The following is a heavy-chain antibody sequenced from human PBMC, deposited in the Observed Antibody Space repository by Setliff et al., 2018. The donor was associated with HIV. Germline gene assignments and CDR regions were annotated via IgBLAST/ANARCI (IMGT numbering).Heavy chain of an antibody. J-gene: IGHJ4*02. CDR2: IYWDDDK. D-gene: IGHD3-22*01. CDR3: AHRPPTYYYDSSVLFGY. CDR1: GFSLSSSGVG. Sequence: ESGPTLVNPTQTLTLTCTFSGFSLSSSGVGVGWIRQPPGKALEWLALIYWDDDKRYSPSLKSRLTITKDASKNQVVLTMTNMDPVDTATYYCAHRPPTYYYDSSVLFGYWGQGTLVTVSS. V-gene: IGHV2-5*02.